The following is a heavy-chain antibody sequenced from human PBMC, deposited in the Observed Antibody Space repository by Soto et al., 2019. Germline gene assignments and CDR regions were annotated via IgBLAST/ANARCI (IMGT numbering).Heavy chain of an antibody. V-gene: IGHV3-9*01. CDR3: AKDRLGYCSSTSCRFFDY. Sequence: GGSLRLSCAASGCTFVDYAMHWVRQATGKGLEWVSGISWNSGSIGYADSVKGRFTISRDNAKNSLYLQMNSLRAEDTALYYCAKDRLGYCSSTSCRFFDYWGQGTLVTVSS. D-gene: IGHD2-2*01. CDR1: GCTFVDYA. CDR2: ISWNSGSI. J-gene: IGHJ4*02.